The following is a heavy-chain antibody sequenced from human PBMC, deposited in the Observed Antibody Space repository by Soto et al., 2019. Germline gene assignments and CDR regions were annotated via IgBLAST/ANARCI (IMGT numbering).Heavy chain of an antibody. D-gene: IGHD1-26*01. V-gene: IGHV1-69*01. CDR2: IIPIFGTA. CDR3: ARVVGATPYDYYYYGIDV. J-gene: IGHJ6*02. CDR1: GGTFSSYA. Sequence: QVQLVQSGAEVKKPGSSVKVSCKASGGTFSSYAISWMRQAPVQGLELMGGIIPIFGTANYAQKFQGRVTMTADESTSTAYMELSSLRSEDTAVYYCARVVGATPYDYYYYGIDVWGQGTTVTVSS.